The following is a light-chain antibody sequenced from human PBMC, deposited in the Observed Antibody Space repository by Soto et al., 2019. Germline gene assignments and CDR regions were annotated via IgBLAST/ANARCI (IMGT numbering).Light chain of an antibody. J-gene: IGKJ4*02. V-gene: IGKV1-33*01. Sequence: DIQMTQSPSSLSASIGDRVTITCQASQDISNSLNWYQQKSGKAPKLLMYDGSNLEPGVPSRFSGRRSGTGFTFTISGLQPEEFATYFCQQYHSLPPTFGGGPKLE. CDR2: DGS. CDR3: QQYHSLPPT. CDR1: QDISNS.